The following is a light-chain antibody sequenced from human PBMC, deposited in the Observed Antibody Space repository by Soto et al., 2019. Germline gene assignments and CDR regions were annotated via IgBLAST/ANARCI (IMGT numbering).Light chain of an antibody. CDR2: DAS. Sequence: GDTVTIACRASQSVSSWLAWYQQKPGRAPRLLIYDASNLEAGVPSRFRGSGSGTDFTFTISRLQPEDIATYYCQQYENLPTFGQGTRLEIK. J-gene: IGKJ5*01. CDR1: QSVSSW. V-gene: IGKV1-33*01. CDR3: QQYENLPT.